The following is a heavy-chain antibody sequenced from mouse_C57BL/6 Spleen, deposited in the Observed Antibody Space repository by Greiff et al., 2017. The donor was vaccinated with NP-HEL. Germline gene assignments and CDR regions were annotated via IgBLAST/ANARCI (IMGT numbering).Heavy chain of an antibody. D-gene: IGHD2-2*01. CDR2: IYPGSGNT. Sequence: LQESGPELVKPGASVKISCKASGYTFTDYYINWVKQRPGQGLEWIGWIYPGSGNTKYNEKFKGKATWTVDTSSSTAYMQLSSLTSEDSAVYFCARGKSIYYGYDEGFDYWGQGTTLTVSS. J-gene: IGHJ2*01. CDR3: ARGKSIYYGYDEGFDY. V-gene: IGHV1-84*01. CDR1: GYTFTDYY.